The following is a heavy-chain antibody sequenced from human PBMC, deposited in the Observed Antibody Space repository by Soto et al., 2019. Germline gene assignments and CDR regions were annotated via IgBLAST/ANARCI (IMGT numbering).Heavy chain of an antibody. J-gene: IGHJ5*02. D-gene: IGHD3-22*01. Sequence: GGSLRLSCAASGFTFSSYAMSWVRQAPGKGLEWVSAISGSGGSTYYADSVKGRFTISRDNSKNTLYLQMNSLRADDTAVYYCAGAGLSVDYYDSSGSFDPWGQGTLVTVSS. CDR1: GFTFSSYA. CDR3: AGAGLSVDYYDSSGSFDP. V-gene: IGHV3-23*01. CDR2: ISGSGGST.